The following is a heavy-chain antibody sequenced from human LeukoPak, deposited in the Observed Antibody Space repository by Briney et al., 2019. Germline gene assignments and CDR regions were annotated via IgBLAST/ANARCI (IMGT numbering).Heavy chain of an antibody. V-gene: IGHV1-8*03. CDR1: GYTFTSYD. CDR2: MNPNSGHT. D-gene: IGHD3-3*01. Sequence: ASVKVSCKASGYTFTSYDINWVRQATGQGLEWMGWMNPNSGHTGSAQKFQGRVTITRDTSISTAYMELSRLRSDDTAVYYCARDRYLDFWSGYWAGWGQGTLVTVSS. J-gene: IGHJ4*02. CDR3: ARDRYLDFWSGYWAG.